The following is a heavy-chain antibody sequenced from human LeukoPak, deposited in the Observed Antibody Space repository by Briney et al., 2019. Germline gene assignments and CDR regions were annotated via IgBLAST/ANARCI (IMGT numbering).Heavy chain of an antibody. D-gene: IGHD3-22*01. V-gene: IGHV4-30-4*07. J-gene: IGHJ4*02. CDR3: ARDHYDSSGYYSHYFDY. Sequence: SQTLSLTCAVSGGFISSGGYSWSWIRQPPGKGLEWIGYIYYSGSTNYNPSLKSRVTISVDTSKNQFSLKLSSVTAADTAVYYCARDHYDSSGYYSHYFDYWGQGTLVTVSS. CDR1: GGFISSGGYS. CDR2: IYYSGST.